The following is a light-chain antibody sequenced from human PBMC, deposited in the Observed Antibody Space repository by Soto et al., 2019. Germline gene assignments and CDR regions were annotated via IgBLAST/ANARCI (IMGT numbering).Light chain of an antibody. V-gene: IGLV1-40*01. CDR1: SSNIGAVYD. J-gene: IGLJ2*01. CDR2: TNT. CDR3: KYYDSRLRGVI. Sequence: QSVLTQPSSVSAAPGQRVTISCTGGSSNIGAVYDVHWYQQFPGTAPKLLIFTNTNRPSWVPDRFSGSKSGTSASLAITGRQAEDEADYYGKYYDSRLRGVIIGGGTKLTVL.